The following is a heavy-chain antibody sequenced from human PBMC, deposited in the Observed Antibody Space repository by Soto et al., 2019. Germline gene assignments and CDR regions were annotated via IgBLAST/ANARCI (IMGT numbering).Heavy chain of an antibody. CDR3: AKGYCSSTTCYASLYYFDY. J-gene: IGHJ4*01. CDR2: ISGSGGST. Sequence: EVQLLESGGGLVQPGGSLRLSCAASGFTFSSYAMSWVRQAPGKGLEWVSAISGSGGSTYYADSVKGRFTISRDNSKNTLYLQMNSMRADDTAVYYCAKGYCSSTTCYASLYYFDYWGHGTLVTVSS. CDR1: GFTFSSYA. V-gene: IGHV3-23*01. D-gene: IGHD2-2*01.